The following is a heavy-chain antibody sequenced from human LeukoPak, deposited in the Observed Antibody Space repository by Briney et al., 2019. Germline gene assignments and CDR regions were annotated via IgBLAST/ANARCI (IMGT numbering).Heavy chain of an antibody. CDR3: AKDTADDILTGYYGFDP. J-gene: IGHJ5*02. CDR1: GFTFDDYA. CDR2: ISWNSGSI. V-gene: IGHV3-9*01. D-gene: IGHD3-9*01. Sequence: GGSLRLSCAASGFTFDDYAMHWVRQAPGKGLEWVSGISWNSGSIGYADSVRGRFTISRDNAKNSLYLQMNSLRAEDTALYYCAKDTADDILTGYYGFDPWGQGTLVTVSS.